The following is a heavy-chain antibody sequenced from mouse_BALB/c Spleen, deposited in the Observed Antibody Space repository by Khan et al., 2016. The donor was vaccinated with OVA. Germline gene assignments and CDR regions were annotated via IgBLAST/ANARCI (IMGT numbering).Heavy chain of an antibody. V-gene: IGHV9-4*02. D-gene: IGHD2-14*01. Sequence: QIQFVQSGPELKKPGETVRISCKASGYTFTTAGIQWVQQMPGKGLKWIGWINTHSGVPKYAEDFKGRFAFSLEISVSTAYLQIPNLTNEDTATYFCARGGAAYYRNDGGAMEYWGQGTSVTVSS. J-gene: IGHJ4*01. CDR2: INTHSGVP. CDR1: GYTFTTAG. CDR3: ARGGAAYYRNDGGAMEY.